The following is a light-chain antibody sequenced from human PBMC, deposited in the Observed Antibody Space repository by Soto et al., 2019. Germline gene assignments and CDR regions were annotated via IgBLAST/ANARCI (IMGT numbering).Light chain of an antibody. CDR1: QSIRSNY. Sequence: ETVLTQSPGTLSLSPGERATLSCRASQSIRSNYLAWYRQTPGQAPRLLIYGASNRATGIPDRFSGSGSGTDFTLIISRLEPEDFALYYGQQYGSSPWTFGQGTKVEIK. V-gene: IGKV3-20*01. CDR3: QQYGSSPWT. CDR2: GAS. J-gene: IGKJ1*01.